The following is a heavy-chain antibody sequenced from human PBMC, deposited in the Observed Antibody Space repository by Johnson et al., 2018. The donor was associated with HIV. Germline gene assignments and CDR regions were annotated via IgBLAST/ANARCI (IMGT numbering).Heavy chain of an antibody. Sequence: VQLVESGGGLVQPGWSLRLSCAASGFKLDDYAMSWVRQVPGKGLERVAGISSTTVTKAYEDSVKARFTVSRDNANNFLFMPMYILRPEATALYYCVKEIWSYLIDAFDIWGQGIMVTVS. D-gene: IGHD1-26*01. CDR1: GFKLDDYA. V-gene: IGHV3-9*01. J-gene: IGHJ3*02. CDR3: VKEIWSYLIDAFDI. CDR2: ISSTTVTK.